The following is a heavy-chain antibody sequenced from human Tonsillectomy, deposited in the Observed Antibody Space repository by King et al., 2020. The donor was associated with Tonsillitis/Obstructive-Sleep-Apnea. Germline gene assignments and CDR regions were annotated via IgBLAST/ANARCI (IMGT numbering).Heavy chain of an antibody. CDR2: INHSGST. CDR3: ATRAVGIPGGDSSSSHWFDP. J-gene: IGHJ5*02. V-gene: IGHV4-34*01. Sequence: VQLQQWGAGLLKPSETLSLTCAVYGGSFSGYYWSWIRQPPGKGLEWIGEINHSGSTNYNPSLKSRVTISVDTSKNQFSLKLSSVTAADTAVYYCATRAVGIPGGDSSSSHWFDPWGQGTLVTVSS. D-gene: IGHD6-6*01. CDR1: GGSFSGYY.